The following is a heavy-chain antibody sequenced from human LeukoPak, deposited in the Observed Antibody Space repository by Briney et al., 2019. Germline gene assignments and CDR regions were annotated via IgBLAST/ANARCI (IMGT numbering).Heavy chain of an antibody. Sequence: GGSLRLSCSGSGFAFSNYAIHWVRQAPGKGLEYVSAINNDGLSTYYADSVKGRFTITRDDSKNTLHLQMSSLRADDTAVYYCVKSHCNTTASPSRAFDVWGQGTVVAVSS. CDR3: VKSHCNTTASPSRAFDV. D-gene: IGHD2/OR15-2a*01. CDR1: GFAFSNYA. V-gene: IGHV3-64D*06. CDR2: INNDGLST. J-gene: IGHJ3*01.